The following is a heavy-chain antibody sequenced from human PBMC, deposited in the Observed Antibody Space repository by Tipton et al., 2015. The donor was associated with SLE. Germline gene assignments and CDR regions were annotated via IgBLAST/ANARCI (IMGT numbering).Heavy chain of an antibody. V-gene: IGHV4-34*01. CDR3: ARGRIAVGFDP. CDR2: INHSGST. Sequence: LRLSCAASGFTFSSYAMSWIRQPPGKGLEWIGEINHSGSTNYNPSLKSRVTISVDTSKNQFSLKLSSVTAADTAVYYCARGRIAVGFDPWGQGTLVTVSS. J-gene: IGHJ5*02. D-gene: IGHD6-19*01. CDR1: GFTFSSYA.